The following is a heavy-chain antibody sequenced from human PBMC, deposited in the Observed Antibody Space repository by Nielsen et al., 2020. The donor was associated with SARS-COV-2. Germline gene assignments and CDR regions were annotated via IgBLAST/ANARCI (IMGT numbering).Heavy chain of an antibody. Sequence: ASVKVSCKVSGYTLTELSMHWVRQAPGKGLEWMGGFDPEDGETIYAQKFQGRVTMTEDTSTDTAYMELSSLRSEDTAVYYCATRKTVGATTFAFDIWGQGTMVTVSS. D-gene: IGHD1-26*01. V-gene: IGHV1-24*01. CDR3: ATRKTVGATTFAFDI. CDR2: FDPEDGET. CDR1: GYTLTELS. J-gene: IGHJ3*02.